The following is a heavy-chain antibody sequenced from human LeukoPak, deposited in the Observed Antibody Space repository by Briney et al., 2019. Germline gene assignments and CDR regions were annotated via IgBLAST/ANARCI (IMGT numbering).Heavy chain of an antibody. CDR2: IRYDGSNK. Sequence: PGGSLRLSCAASGFTFSSYGMHWVRQAPGKGLEWMAFIRYDGSNKYYADSVKGRFTISRDNSKNTLYLQMNSLRAEDTAVYYCAKDGTSSISYFDYWGQGTPVTVSS. CDR3: AKDGTSSISYFDY. D-gene: IGHD6-13*01. V-gene: IGHV3-30*02. J-gene: IGHJ4*02. CDR1: GFTFSSYG.